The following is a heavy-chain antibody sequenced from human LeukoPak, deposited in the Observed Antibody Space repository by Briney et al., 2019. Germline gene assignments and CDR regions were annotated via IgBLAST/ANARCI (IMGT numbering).Heavy chain of an antibody. V-gene: IGHV2-70*01. Sequence: ESGPTLVNPTQTLTLTCTFSGFSLSTSGMCVSWIRQPPGKALEWLALIDWDDDKFYSTSLKTRLTISKDTSKNQVVLTVTNMDPVDTATYYCARIQGRRDGYNYLDSWGQGTLVSVSS. J-gene: IGHJ4*02. D-gene: IGHD5-24*01. CDR3: ARIQGRRDGYNYLDS. CDR1: GFSLSTSGMC. CDR2: IDWDDDK.